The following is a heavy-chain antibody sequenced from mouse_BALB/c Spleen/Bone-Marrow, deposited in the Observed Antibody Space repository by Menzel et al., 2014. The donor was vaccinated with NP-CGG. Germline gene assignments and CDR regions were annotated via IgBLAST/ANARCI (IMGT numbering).Heavy chain of an antibody. D-gene: IGHD2-1*01. V-gene: IGHV5-6-2*01. CDR3: AGFYYGNNWYFDV. Sequence: EVKLVESGGGLVKLGGSLKLSCAASGFTFSSYYMSWVRQTPEKRLELVAAINSNGGSTYSPDTVKGRFTISRDNAKNTLYLQMSSLKSKDTALFYCAGFYYGNNWYFDVWGAGTTVTVSS. CDR2: INSNGGST. CDR1: GFTFSSYY. J-gene: IGHJ1*01.